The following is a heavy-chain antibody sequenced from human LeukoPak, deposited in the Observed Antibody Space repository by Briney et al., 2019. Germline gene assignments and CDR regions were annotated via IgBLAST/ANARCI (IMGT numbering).Heavy chain of an antibody. V-gene: IGHV5-51*01. Sequence: GESLKISCKGSGYSFTSYWIGWVRQMPGKGLEWMGIIYPGDSDTRYSPSFQRQVTISADKSISTAYLQWSSLKASDTAMYYCARPPAATYKWFDPWGQGTLVTVSS. J-gene: IGHJ5*02. CDR2: IYPGDSDT. CDR1: GYSFTSYW. D-gene: IGHD2-2*01. CDR3: ARPPAATYKWFDP.